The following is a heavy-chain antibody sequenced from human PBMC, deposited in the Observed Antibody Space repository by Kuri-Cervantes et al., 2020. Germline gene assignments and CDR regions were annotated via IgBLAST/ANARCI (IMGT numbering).Heavy chain of an antibody. D-gene: IGHD3-22*01. CDR3: ARDRYYDRSGQLDP. V-gene: IGHV4-39*07. J-gene: IGHJ5*02. Sequence: ESLKISCTVSGGSISSSSYYWGWIRQPPGKGLEWIGSIYYSGSTYYNPSLKSRVTISVDTSKNQFSLKLSSVTAADTAVYYCARDRYYDRSGQLDPWGQGTLVTVSS. CDR1: GGSISSSSYY. CDR2: IYYSGST.